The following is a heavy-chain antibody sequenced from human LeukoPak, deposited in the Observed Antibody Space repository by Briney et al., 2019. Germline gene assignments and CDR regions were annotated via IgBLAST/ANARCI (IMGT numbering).Heavy chain of an antibody. J-gene: IGHJ4*02. D-gene: IGHD3-3*01. CDR2: MYYSGST. Sequence: SETLSLTCSVSGGSITSRHYYWGWIRQPPGKGLEWIAYMYYSGSTYYNPSLQNRVTISVDTSKNQFSLRLSAVTAADTAVYHCTRLADFRCASSHFDYWGQGTLVSVSS. CDR1: GGSITSRHYY. V-gene: IGHV4-39*01. CDR3: TRLADFRCASSHFDY.